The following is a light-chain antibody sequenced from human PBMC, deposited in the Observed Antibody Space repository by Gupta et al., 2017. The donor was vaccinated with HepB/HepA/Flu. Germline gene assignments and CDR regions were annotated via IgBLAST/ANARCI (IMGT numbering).Light chain of an antibody. V-gene: IGKV3-15*01. CDR3: QQYNNWPRVT. Sequence: EVVMTQSPVTLSVSPGARATLSCRASQSVDSNVAWYQQKPGQAPRLLIFGASTRASGIQARFSGSGSGTEFTLTISSLQSEDFAVYYCQQYNNWPRVTFCPGTKVDIK. J-gene: IGKJ3*01. CDR1: QSVDSN. CDR2: GAS.